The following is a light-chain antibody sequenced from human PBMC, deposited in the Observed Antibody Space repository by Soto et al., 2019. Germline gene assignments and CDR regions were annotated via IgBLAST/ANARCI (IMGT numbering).Light chain of an antibody. CDR1: QSVYNN. J-gene: IGKJ1*01. CDR2: GAS. CDR3: QQYGSSPPT. V-gene: IGKV3-20*01. Sequence: EIVLTQSPATLSLSPGERATLSCRASQSVYNNLAWYQQKPGQAPRLLIYGASSRATGTPDRFSGSGSGTDFTLTINRLEPEDFALYYCQQYGSSPPTFGQGTKVDIK.